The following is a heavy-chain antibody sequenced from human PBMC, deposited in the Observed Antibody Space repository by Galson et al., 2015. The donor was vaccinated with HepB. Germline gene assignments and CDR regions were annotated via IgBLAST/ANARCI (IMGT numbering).Heavy chain of an antibody. CDR1: GDNFANHW. D-gene: IGHD3-22*01. J-gene: IGHJ3*02. Sequence: QSGAEVKKPGEFLKISCKGSGDNFANHWIAWVRQMPGKGLEWMGMIYPEDSETRYSPSFQGQVTFSADRSISTAYLQWSSLKASDTAVYYCATYESSGFSLGFRTFHIWGQGTMVTVSS. CDR3: ATYESSGFSLGFRTFHI. CDR2: IYPEDSET. V-gene: IGHV5-51*03.